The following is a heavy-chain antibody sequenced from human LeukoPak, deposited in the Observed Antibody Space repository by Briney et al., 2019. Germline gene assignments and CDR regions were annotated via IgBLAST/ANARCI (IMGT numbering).Heavy chain of an antibody. V-gene: IGHV3-9*01. CDR2: ISWNSGSI. Sequence: GGSLRLSCAASRFTFDDYAMHWVRQAPGKGLEWVSGISWNSGSIGYADSVKGRFTISRDNAKNSLYLQMNSLRAEDTALYYCAKDSLAAVEGNAFDIWGQGTMVTVSS. D-gene: IGHD6-13*01. CDR1: RFTFDDYA. J-gene: IGHJ3*02. CDR3: AKDSLAAVEGNAFDI.